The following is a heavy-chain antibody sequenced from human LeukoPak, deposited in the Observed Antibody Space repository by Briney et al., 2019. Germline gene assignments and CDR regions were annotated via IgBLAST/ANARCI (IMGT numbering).Heavy chain of an antibody. Sequence: GGSLRLSCAASGFTFSSYSMNWVRQAPGKGLEWVSYISSSSSTIYYADSVKGRFTISRDNAKNSLYLQMNSLRAEDTAVYYCARGGSGYDFQPAYGGQEPLSPSPQ. D-gene: IGHD5-12*01. V-gene: IGHV3-48*01. CDR1: GFTFSSYS. J-gene: IGHJ4*02. CDR3: ARGGSGYDFQPAY. CDR2: ISSSSSTI.